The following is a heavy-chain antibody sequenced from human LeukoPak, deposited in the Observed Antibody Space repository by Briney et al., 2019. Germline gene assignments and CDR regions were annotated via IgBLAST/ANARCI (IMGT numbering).Heavy chain of an antibody. D-gene: IGHD4-17*01. CDR1: GFSFSNAW. CDR2: IKSKSDGETR. V-gene: IGHV3-15*01. J-gene: IGHJ4*02. Sequence: GRSLRLSCAASGFSFSNAWMSWVREAPGTGLEWVGRIKSKSDGETRDYAAPVRGRFAISRDDSKNTLFLLMNSLKTDDTAVYFCITDPGDYENFWGQGTLVTVSS. CDR3: ITDPGDYENF.